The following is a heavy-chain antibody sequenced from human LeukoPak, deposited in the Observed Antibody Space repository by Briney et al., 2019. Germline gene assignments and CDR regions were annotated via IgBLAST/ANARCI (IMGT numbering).Heavy chain of an antibody. V-gene: IGHV3-20*01. CDR1: GFTFDDYG. J-gene: IGHJ6*03. Sequence: GGSLRLSCEASGFTFDDYGMSWVRQAPGKGLEWVSGINWNGGSTGYVDSVKGRFTISRDNAKNSLYLQMNSLRAEDTALYHCARVGGSYDYYYMDVWGKGTTVTISS. CDR2: INWNGGST. D-gene: IGHD1-26*01. CDR3: ARVGGSYDYYYMDV.